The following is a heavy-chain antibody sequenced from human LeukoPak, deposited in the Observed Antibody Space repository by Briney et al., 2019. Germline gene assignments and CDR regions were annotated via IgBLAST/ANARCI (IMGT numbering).Heavy chain of an antibody. V-gene: IGHV1-69*06. CDR2: IIPIFGTA. Sequence: ASVKVSCKASGGTFSSYAISWVRQAPGQGLEWMGGIIPIFGTANYAQKFRGRVTITADKSTSTAYMELSSLRSEDTAVYYCARANYYDEAFDIWGQGTMVTVSS. J-gene: IGHJ3*02. CDR3: ARANYYDEAFDI. CDR1: GGTFSSYA. D-gene: IGHD3-22*01.